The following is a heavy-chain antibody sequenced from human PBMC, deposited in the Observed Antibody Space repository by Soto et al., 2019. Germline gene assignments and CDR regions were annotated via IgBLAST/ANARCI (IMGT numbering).Heavy chain of an antibody. V-gene: IGHV1-69*12. J-gene: IGHJ3*02. Sequence: QVQLVQSGAEVKKPGSSVKVACKVSGDTFSNYVINWVRQAPGQGLEWMGAIVPIFRTANYAQKFQGRVTITADEFTITASMALSGLRSHDTATYYCASDTSAPATFREEASEIWGQGTLVTVSS. CDR1: GDTFSNYV. CDR3: ASDTSAPATFREEASEI. CDR2: IVPIFRTA. D-gene: IGHD2-15*01.